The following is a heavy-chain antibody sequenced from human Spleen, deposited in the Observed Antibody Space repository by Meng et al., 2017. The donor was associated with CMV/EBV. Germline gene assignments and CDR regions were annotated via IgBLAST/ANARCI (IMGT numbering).Heavy chain of an antibody. Sequence: GGSLRLSCAASGFTFSSYAMHWVRQAPGKGLEWVAVISYDGSNKYYADSVKGRFTISRDNSKNTLYLQMNSLRAEDTAVYYCARGGATRGGGLGSELDYWGQGTLVTVSS. D-gene: IGHD5-12*01. CDR1: GFTFSSYA. J-gene: IGHJ4*02. V-gene: IGHV3-30-3*01. CDR3: ARGGATRGGGLGSELDY. CDR2: ISYDGSNK.